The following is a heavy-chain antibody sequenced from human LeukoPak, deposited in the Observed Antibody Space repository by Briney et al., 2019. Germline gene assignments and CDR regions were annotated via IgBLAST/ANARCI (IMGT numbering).Heavy chain of an antibody. Sequence: GRSLRLSCAASRFAFDDYAMHWVRQAPGKGLEWVSGISWNSGSIGYADSVKGRFTISRDNAKNSLYLQMNSLRAEDMAFYYCTKSGCSSTACYYNKWGQGTLVTVSS. CDR2: ISWNSGSI. V-gene: IGHV3-9*03. J-gene: IGHJ4*02. D-gene: IGHD2-2*01. CDR1: RFAFDDYA. CDR3: TKSGCSSTACYYNK.